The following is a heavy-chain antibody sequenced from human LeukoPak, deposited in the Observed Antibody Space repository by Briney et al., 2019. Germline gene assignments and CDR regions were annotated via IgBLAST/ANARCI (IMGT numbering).Heavy chain of an antibody. Sequence: ASVKVSCKASGYTFTSYGISWVRQAPGQGLEWMGWISAYNGNTNYAQKLQGRVTMTTDTSTSTAYMELRSLRSDDTAVYYCARKPAANYYYYYMDVWGKGTTVTVPS. J-gene: IGHJ6*03. CDR2: ISAYNGNT. CDR1: GYTFTSYG. V-gene: IGHV1-18*01. D-gene: IGHD2-2*01. CDR3: ARKPAANYYYYYMDV.